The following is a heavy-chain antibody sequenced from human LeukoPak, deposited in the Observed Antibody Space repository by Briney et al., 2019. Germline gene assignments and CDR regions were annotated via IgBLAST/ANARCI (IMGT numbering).Heavy chain of an antibody. CDR1: GFTFSSYE. Sequence: GGSLRLSCAASGFTFSSYEMNWVGQAPGKGLEWVSYISSSGSSIDYADSVKGRFTISRDNAKNSLYLQMNSLRAEDTAVYYCARDGSGWYYYYYYMDVWGKGTTVTISS. V-gene: IGHV3-48*03. J-gene: IGHJ6*03. D-gene: IGHD6-19*01. CDR3: ARDGSGWYYYYYYMDV. CDR2: ISSSGSSI.